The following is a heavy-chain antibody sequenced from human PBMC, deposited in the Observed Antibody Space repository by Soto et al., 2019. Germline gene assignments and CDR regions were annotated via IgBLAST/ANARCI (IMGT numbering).Heavy chain of an antibody. V-gene: IGHV1-18*01. CDR3: ARPGDYGDFQLYFDY. CDR1: GYTFTSYG. D-gene: IGHD4-17*01. J-gene: IGHJ4*02. Sequence: ASVKVSCKASGYTFTSYGISWVRQAPGQGLEWMGWISAYNGNTNYAQKLQGRVTMTTDTSTSTAYMELRSLRSDDTAVYYCARPGDYGDFQLYFDYWGQGTLVTVSS. CDR2: ISAYNGNT.